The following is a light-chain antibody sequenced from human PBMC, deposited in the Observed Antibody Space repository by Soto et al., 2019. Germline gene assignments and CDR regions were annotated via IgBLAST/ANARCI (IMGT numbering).Light chain of an antibody. CDR1: SGHSSYA. CDR3: QTWGTGIRV. Sequence: QPVLTQSPSASASLGASVKLTCTLSSGHSSYAIAWHQQQPEKGPRYLMKLNSDGSHSKGDVIPDRFSGSSSGAERYLTISSHQSEDAADYYCQTWGTGIRVFGGGTKLTVL. V-gene: IGLV4-69*01. J-gene: IGLJ3*02. CDR2: LNSDGSH.